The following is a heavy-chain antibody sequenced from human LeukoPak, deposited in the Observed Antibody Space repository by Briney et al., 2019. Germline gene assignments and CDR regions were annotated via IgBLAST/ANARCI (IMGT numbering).Heavy chain of an antibody. V-gene: IGHV3-15*01. J-gene: IGHJ4*02. CDR3: TTDINAYYYYDSSGPTVPLDY. D-gene: IGHD3-22*01. CDR2: IKSKTDGGTT. CDR1: GFTFSNAW. Sequence: PGGSLRLSCAASGFTFSNAWMSWVRQAPGKGLEWVGRIKSKTDGGTTDYAAPVKGRFTISRDDSKNTLYLQMNSLKTEDTAVYYCTTDINAYYYYDSSGPTVPLDYWGRGTLVTVSS.